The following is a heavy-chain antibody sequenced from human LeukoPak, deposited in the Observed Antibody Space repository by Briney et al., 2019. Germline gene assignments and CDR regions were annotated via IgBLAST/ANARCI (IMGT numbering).Heavy chain of an antibody. J-gene: IGHJ4*02. V-gene: IGHV4-59*12. CDR1: GESISGFY. CDR2: IYYSGST. Sequence: PSETLSLTCTVSGESISGFYWNWIRQPPGKGLEWLGYIYYSGSTNYNPSLKSRVTISVDTSKNQFSLELNSVTASDTAVYYCARDKGHFDVDYWGQGTLVTVSS. CDR3: ARDKGHFDVDY. D-gene: IGHD3-9*01.